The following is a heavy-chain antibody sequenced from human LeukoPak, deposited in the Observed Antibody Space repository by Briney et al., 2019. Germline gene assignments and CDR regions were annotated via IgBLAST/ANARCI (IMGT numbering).Heavy chain of an antibody. CDR2: ISSSSSTI. J-gene: IGHJ4*02. CDR1: GFTFSSYS. V-gene: IGHV3-48*04. Sequence: GGSLRLSCAASGFTFSSYSMNWVRQAPGKGLEWVSYISSSSSTIYYADSVKGRFTICRDNAKNSLYLQMNSLRAEDTAVYYCARDPPATVVNQTDWGQGTLVTVSS. CDR3: ARDPPATVVNQTD. D-gene: IGHD4-23*01.